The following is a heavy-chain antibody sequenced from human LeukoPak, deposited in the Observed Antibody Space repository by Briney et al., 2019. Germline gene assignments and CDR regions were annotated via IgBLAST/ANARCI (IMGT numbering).Heavy chain of an antibody. CDR2: IYYSGST. CDR1: GGSISSGSYY. V-gene: IGHV4-61*01. Sequence: SETLSLTCTVSGGSISSGSYYWSWIRQPPGKGLEWIGYIYYSGSTNYNPSLKSRVTISVDTSKNQFSLKLSSVTAADTAVYYCARVSRQQLVNYKDVWGKGTTVTVSS. J-gene: IGHJ6*03. D-gene: IGHD6-13*01. CDR3: ARVSRQQLVNYKDV.